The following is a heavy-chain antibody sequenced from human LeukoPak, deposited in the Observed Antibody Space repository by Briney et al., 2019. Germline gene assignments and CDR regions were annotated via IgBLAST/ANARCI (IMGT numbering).Heavy chain of an antibody. CDR1: GFTFSSYS. CDR3: ARDIGYEVEGLDY. V-gene: IGHV3-21*01. J-gene: IGHJ4*02. CDR2: ISSSSSYI. D-gene: IGHD2-2*03. Sequence: GGSLRLSCAASGFTFSSYSMNWVRQAPGKGLEWVSSISSSSSYIYYADSVKGRFTISRDNAKNSLYLQMNSLRAEDTAVYYCARDIGYEVEGLDYWGQGTLVTVSS.